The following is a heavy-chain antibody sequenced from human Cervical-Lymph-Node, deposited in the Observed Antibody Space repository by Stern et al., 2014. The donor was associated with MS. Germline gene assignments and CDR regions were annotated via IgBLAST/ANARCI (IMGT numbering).Heavy chain of an antibody. Sequence: QVTLRESGPTLVKPTQTLTLTCTFSGFSLSTSGVAVGWIRQPPGKALEWLALIYWDGDTRYSPSLESRLTITKDTSKSQVVLTMTNMDPVDTGTYYCAHRRGGTTRGTKNWFDPWGQGTLVTVSS. CDR3: AHRRGGTTRGTKNWFDP. J-gene: IGHJ5*02. D-gene: IGHD1-14*01. CDR2: IYWDGDT. V-gene: IGHV2-5*02. CDR1: GFSLSTSGVA.